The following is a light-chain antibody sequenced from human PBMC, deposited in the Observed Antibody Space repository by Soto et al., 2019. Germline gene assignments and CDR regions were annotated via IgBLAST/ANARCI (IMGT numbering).Light chain of an antibody. J-gene: IGLJ1*01. CDR2: TNN. V-gene: IGLV1-44*01. Sequence: QSVLTQPPSASVTPGQRITVPCSGSGSNIGSNTVTWYQQLPRTAPKLLIYTNNQRPSGVPDRFSGSRSGTSASLAISGLQSGDEADYYCATWDDSLNGYVFGTGTKVTVL. CDR3: ATWDDSLNGYV. CDR1: GSNIGSNT.